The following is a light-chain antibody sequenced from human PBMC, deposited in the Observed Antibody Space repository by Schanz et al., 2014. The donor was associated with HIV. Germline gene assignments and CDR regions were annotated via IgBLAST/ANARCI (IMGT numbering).Light chain of an antibody. Sequence: QSVLTQPPSVSGAPGQRVTISCAGTSSNIGAGYDVQWFQQLPGTAPKLLIYGNNNRPSGVPDRFSGSKSGTSASLAITGLQAVDEADYYCQSYDSSLSGWVFGGGTKLTVL. J-gene: IGLJ3*02. CDR3: QSYDSSLSGWV. CDR1: SSNIGAGYD. CDR2: GNN. V-gene: IGLV1-40*01.